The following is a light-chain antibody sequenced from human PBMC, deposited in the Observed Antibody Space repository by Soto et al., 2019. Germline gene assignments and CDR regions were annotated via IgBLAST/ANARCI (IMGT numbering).Light chain of an antibody. Sequence: DIVVTQSPLSLPVTPGEPASISCRSSQSLLHTNGNNYLEWFQQRPGQSPRRLIYQVSNRDSGVPDRFSGSGAGTDFTLKISRVEAEDVGVYYCMQGTHWPITFGQGTRLEIK. J-gene: IGKJ5*01. V-gene: IGKV2-30*02. CDR2: QVS. CDR1: QSLLHTNGNNY. CDR3: MQGTHWPIT.